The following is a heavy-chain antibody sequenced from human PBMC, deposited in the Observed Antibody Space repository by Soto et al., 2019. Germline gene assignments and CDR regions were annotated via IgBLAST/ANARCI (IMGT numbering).Heavy chain of an antibody. CDR3: AGQTYYYDSSGYYPR. V-gene: IGHV4-31*03. D-gene: IGHD3-22*01. CDR2: IYYSGST. CDR1: GGSISSGGYY. Sequence: SETLSLTCTVSGGSISSGGYYWSWIRQHPGKGLEWIGYIYYSGSTYYNPSLKSRVTISVDTSKNQFSLKLSSVTAADTAVYYCAGQTYYYDSSGYYPRWGQGTLVTVSS. J-gene: IGHJ4*02.